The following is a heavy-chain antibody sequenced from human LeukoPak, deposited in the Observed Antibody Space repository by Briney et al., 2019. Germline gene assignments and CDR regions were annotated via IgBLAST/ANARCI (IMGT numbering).Heavy chain of an antibody. Sequence: PSETLSLTCAVSGGSISPYYWSWIRQPPGKGLEWIGEIHHSGSTNYRLSLKSRVTISVDRSKNQFSLKLTSVTAADTAVYYCARSPATSWSNFDYWGQGTLVTVSS. CDR3: ARSPATSWSNFDY. D-gene: IGHD2-2*01. J-gene: IGHJ4*02. V-gene: IGHV4-34*01. CDR1: GGSISPYY. CDR2: IHHSGST.